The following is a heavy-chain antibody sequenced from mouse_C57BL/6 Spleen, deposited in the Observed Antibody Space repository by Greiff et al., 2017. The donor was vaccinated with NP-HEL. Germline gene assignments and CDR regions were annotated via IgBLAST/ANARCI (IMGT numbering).Heavy chain of an antibody. Sequence: QVQLQQPGAELVRPGTSVKLSCKASGYTFTSYWMHWVKQRPGQGLEWIGVIDPSDSYTNYNQKFKGKATLTVDTSSSTAYMQLSSLTSEDSAVYDCARGGDYGSSGYFDVWGTGTTVTVAS. CDR2: IDPSDSYT. J-gene: IGHJ1*03. CDR1: GYTFTSYW. V-gene: IGHV1-59*01. CDR3: ARGGDYGSSGYFDV. D-gene: IGHD1-1*01.